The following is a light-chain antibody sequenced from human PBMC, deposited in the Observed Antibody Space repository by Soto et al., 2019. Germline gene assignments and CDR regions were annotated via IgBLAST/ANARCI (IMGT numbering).Light chain of an antibody. CDR2: GAS. J-gene: IGKJ1*01. CDR3: QQYKKWPRT. Sequence: EIVMTQSPATLSVSPGERATLSCRASQSVSSNLAWYQQKPGQAPRLLIYGASTRATGIPARFSGSGSGTEFTLTISSLQSEDFATYYCQQYKKWPRTFGHGTKVDIK. CDR1: QSVSSN. V-gene: IGKV3-15*01.